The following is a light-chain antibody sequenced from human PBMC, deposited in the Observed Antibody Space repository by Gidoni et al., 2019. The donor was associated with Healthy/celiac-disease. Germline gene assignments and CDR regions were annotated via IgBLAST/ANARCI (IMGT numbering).Light chain of an antibody. CDR3: QQNSNSRHT. Sequence: ETVLTQSPGSLSSSAGERATLSCRASQSVSSSYLAWYQQKPGQAPRLLIYGASSRATGIPDRCSSSGCGADFTLTISRQEPEDFAVYCYQQNSNSRHTFGGGTKLEIK. V-gene: IGKV3-20*01. CDR1: QSVSSSY. CDR2: GAS. J-gene: IGKJ4*01.